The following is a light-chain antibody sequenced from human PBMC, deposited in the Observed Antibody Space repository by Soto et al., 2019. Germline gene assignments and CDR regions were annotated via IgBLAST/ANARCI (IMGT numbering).Light chain of an antibody. CDR2: KAS. CDR3: QHYNSYPWT. V-gene: IGKV1-5*03. J-gene: IGKJ1*01. Sequence: DIQMTQSPSALSASVGDRVTITCRASQSISSWLAWYQQKPGKAPKLLISKASSLESGVPSRFSGSGSGTEFTLTISNLQPDDFATYYCQHYNSYPWTFGQGTKVEIK. CDR1: QSISSW.